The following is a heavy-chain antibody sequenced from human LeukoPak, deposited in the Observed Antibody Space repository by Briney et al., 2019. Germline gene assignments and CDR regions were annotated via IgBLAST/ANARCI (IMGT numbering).Heavy chain of an antibody. Sequence: SETLSLTCTVSGGSISSSSYYWGWIRQPPGKGLEWIGGIYYSGSTYYNPSLKSRVTISVDTSKNQFSLKLSSVTAADTAVYYCARHASTIGGFDYWGQGTLVTVSS. CDR1: GGSISSSSYY. V-gene: IGHV4-39*01. D-gene: IGHD3-10*01. CDR2: IYYSGST. J-gene: IGHJ4*02. CDR3: ARHASTIGGFDY.